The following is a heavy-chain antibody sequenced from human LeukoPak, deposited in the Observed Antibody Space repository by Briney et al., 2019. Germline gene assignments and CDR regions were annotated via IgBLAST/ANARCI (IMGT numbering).Heavy chain of an antibody. CDR2: IKQDGSEK. J-gene: IGHJ6*03. D-gene: IGHD3-10*01. CDR3: ARDGVPIGDSHDYYYYMYV. V-gene: IGHV3-7*01. CDR1: GFTFSSYW. Sequence: PGGSLRLSCAASGFTFSSYWMSWVRQAPGKGLEWVANIKQDGSEKYYVDSVKGRFTISRDNAKNSLYLQMNSLRAEDTAVYYCARDGVPIGDSHDYYYYMYVWGKGTTVTVSS.